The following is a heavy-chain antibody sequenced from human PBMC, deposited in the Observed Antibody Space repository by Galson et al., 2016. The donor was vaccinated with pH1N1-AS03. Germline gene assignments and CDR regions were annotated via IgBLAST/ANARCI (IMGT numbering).Heavy chain of an antibody. Sequence: SVKVSCKASGYDFTTYYIHWVRQAPGQGLEWMGWINPNSGDTNNAQKFEGRVTMTRDTSISTAYMEVNRLISDDTAAYYCARDRTAAPSYYYYMDVWGKGTTVTASS. D-gene: IGHD6-13*01. CDR2: INPNSGDT. CDR3: ARDRTAAPSYYYYMDV. V-gene: IGHV1-2*02. CDR1: GYDFTTYY. J-gene: IGHJ6*03.